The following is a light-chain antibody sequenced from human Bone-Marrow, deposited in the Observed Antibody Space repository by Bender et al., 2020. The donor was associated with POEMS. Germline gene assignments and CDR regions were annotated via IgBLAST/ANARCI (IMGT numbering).Light chain of an antibody. CDR3: QVWDDKTNHHV. V-gene: IGLV3-21*02. Sequence: SYVLTQPPSVSVAPGQTATISCGGDNIGTKNVHWYQQKPGQAPLLIVYDDDDRPSGIPERFSGSNSGNAATLTISRVEAGDEADYFCQVWDDKTNHHVFATGTRVTVL. CDR2: DDD. CDR1: NIGTKN. J-gene: IGLJ1*01.